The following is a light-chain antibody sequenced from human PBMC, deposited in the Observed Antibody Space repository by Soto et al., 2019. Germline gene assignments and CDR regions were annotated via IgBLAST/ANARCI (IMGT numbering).Light chain of an antibody. J-gene: IGKJ2*01. CDR1: QSGSSS. V-gene: IGKV3-15*01. Sequence: EIVMTQSPATLSGAQGERATLSGRPSQSGSSSLAWYQQKPGQAPRLLIYAASTRVTDIPARFSGTGSGTEFTLTISSLQSEDFAVYYCQQYSNWPPYTFGQGTKVEIK. CDR2: AAS. CDR3: QQYSNWPPYT.